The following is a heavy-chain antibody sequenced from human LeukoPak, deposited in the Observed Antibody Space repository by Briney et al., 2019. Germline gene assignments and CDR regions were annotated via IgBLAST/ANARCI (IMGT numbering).Heavy chain of an antibody. Sequence: GGSLRLSCAASGCTVSSNYMSWVRQAPGKGLEWVSVIYSGGSTYYADSVKGRFTISRDNSKNTLYLQMNSLRDEDTAVYYCARSRSTVIVFDYWGQGTLVTVSS. CDR2: IYSGGST. J-gene: IGHJ4*02. D-gene: IGHD2-21*01. CDR1: GCTVSSNY. CDR3: ARSRSTVIVFDY. V-gene: IGHV3-53*01.